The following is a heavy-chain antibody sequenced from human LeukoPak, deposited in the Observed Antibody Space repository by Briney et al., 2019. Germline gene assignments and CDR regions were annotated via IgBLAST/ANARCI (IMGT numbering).Heavy chain of an antibody. V-gene: IGHV4-61*02. CDR1: GGSISSGSYY. J-gene: IGHJ4*02. CDR2: IYTSGST. D-gene: IGHD4-17*01. Sequence: PSQTLSLTCTVSGGSISSGSYYWSWIRQPAGKGLEWIGRIYTSGSTNYNPSLKSRVTISVDTSKNQFSLKLSSVTAADTAVYYCARPLEATVTVPFDYWGQGTLVTVSS. CDR3: ARPLEATVTVPFDY.